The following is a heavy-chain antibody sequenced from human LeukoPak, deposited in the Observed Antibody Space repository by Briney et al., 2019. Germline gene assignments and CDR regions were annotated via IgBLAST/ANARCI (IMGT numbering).Heavy chain of an antibody. CDR1: GGSISSYY. Sequence: KTSETLSLTCTVSGGSISSYYWSWIRQPPGKGLEWIGYIYYSGSTNYNPSLKSRVTISVDTSKNQFSLKLSSVTAADTAVYYCARGGSSRVYYYYYMDVWGKGTTVTVSS. CDR3: ARGGSSRVYYYYYMDV. V-gene: IGHV4-59*01. CDR2: IYYSGST. D-gene: IGHD6-6*01. J-gene: IGHJ6*03.